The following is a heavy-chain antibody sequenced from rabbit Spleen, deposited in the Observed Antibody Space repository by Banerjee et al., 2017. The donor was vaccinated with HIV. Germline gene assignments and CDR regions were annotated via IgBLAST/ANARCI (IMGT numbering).Heavy chain of an antibody. Sequence: QEQLEESGGGLVKPEGSLTLTCKASGFDLSNYYYMCWVRQAPGKGLEWIACIDAGSSGFTYFATWAKGRFTISKTSSTTVTLQMTRLTAADTATYFCARDTSSSFSSYGMDLWGQGTLVTVS. CDR2: IDAGSSGFT. V-gene: IGHV1S45*01. D-gene: IGHD1-1*01. CDR3: ARDTSSSFSSYGMDL. J-gene: IGHJ6*01. CDR1: GFDLSNYYY.